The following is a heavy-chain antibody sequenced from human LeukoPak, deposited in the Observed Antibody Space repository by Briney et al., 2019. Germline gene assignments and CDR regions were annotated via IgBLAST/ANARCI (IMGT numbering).Heavy chain of an antibody. J-gene: IGHJ6*02. CDR1: GFTFSNYG. D-gene: IGHD6-13*01. CDR3: EREFSSWYGMDD. V-gene: IGHV3-30*03. Sequence: PGRSLRLSCEASGFTFSNYGMHWVRQAPGKGLEWVAVISSDGTTKYYGDSVKGRFTVSRDSSKNTLYLDLNSLRAEDTAVYYCEREFSSWYGMDDWGQGTKVTVSS. CDR2: ISSDGTTK.